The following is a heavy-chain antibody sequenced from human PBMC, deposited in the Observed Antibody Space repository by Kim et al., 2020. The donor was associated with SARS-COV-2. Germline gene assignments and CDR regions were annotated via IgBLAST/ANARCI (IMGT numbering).Heavy chain of an antibody. CDR2: ISYDGSNK. CDR3: ASPYGSGSYSRYYFDY. V-gene: IGHV3-30-3*01. D-gene: IGHD3-10*01. Sequence: GGSLRLSCAASGFTFSSYAMHWVRQAPGKGLEWVAVISYDGSNKYYADSVKGRFTISRDNSKNTLYLQMNSLRAEDTAVYYCASPYGSGSYSRYYFDYWG. CDR1: GFTFSSYA. J-gene: IGHJ4*01.